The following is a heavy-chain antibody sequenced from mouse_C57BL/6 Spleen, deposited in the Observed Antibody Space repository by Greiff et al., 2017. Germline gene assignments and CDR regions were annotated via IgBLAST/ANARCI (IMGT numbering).Heavy chain of an antibody. CDR1: GFTFSDYG. D-gene: IGHD2-1*01. CDR2: ISSGSSTI. J-gene: IGHJ2*01. Sequence: EVMLVESGGGLVKPGGSLKFSCAASGFTFSDYGMHWVRQAPEKGLEWVAYISSGSSTIYYADTVKGRFTISRDNAKNTLFLQMTSLRSEDTAMYYCARADYGNYFDDWGQGTTLTVSS. V-gene: IGHV5-17*01. CDR3: ARADYGNYFDD.